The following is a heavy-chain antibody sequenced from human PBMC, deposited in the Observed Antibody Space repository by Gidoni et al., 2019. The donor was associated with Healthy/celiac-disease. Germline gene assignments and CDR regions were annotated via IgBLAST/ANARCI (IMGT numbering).Heavy chain of an antibody. CDR3: ARGPSSSSWYYYYGMDV. CDR1: GYTFTSYD. J-gene: IGHJ6*02. V-gene: IGHV1-8*01. CDR2: MNPNSVNT. Sequence: QVQLVQSGAEVKKPGASVKVSCQAAGYTFTSYDIHWVRQATGQGLEWMGWMNPNSVNTGYAQNVQGRVTMTRNTSISTAYMELSRLRSEDTAVYYCARGPSSSSWYYYYGMDVWGQGTTVTVSS. D-gene: IGHD6-13*01.